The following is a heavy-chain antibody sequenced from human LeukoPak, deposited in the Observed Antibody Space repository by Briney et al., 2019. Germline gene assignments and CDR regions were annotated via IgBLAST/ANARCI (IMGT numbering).Heavy chain of an antibody. CDR1: GGSFSGYY. Sequence: SETLSLTCAVYGGSFSGYYWSWIRQPPGKGLEWIGEINHSGSTNYNPSLKSRVTISVDTSKNQFSLKLSSVTAADTAVYYCARERLRYSYGYQWLDPWGQGTLVTVSS. CDR3: ARERLRYSYGYQWLDP. CDR2: INHSGST. J-gene: IGHJ5*02. D-gene: IGHD5-18*01. V-gene: IGHV4-34*01.